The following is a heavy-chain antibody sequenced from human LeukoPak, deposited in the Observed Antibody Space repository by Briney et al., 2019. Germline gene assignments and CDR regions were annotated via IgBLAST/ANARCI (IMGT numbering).Heavy chain of an antibody. Sequence: ASVKVSCKASGYTFTSYGICWVRHAPGQGLEWMGWISAYNGNTNYAQKLQGRVTMTTDTSTSTAYMELRSLRSDDTAVYYCARASLWYCSSTSCYKPHFDPWGQGTLVTVSS. CDR1: GYTFTSYG. CDR3: ARASLWYCSSTSCYKPHFDP. V-gene: IGHV1-18*01. D-gene: IGHD2-2*02. CDR2: ISAYNGNT. J-gene: IGHJ5*02.